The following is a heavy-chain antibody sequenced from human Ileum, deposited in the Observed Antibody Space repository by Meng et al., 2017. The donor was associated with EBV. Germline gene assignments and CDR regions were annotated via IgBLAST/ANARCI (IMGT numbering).Heavy chain of an antibody. CDR1: GYTFTRYA. D-gene: IGHD6-19*01. CDR3: ARGNGWRFDY. J-gene: IGHJ4*01. V-gene: IGHV7-4-1*02. Sequence: QVQLVPSGPELKKPGASVKVSCKASGYTFTRYALNWVRQAPGQGVEWMGWINTNTGIPRYAQGSTGRFVFSLDTSVSTAYLQINGLKADDTAVYYCARGNGWRFDYWGHGTLVTVSS. CDR2: INTNTGIP.